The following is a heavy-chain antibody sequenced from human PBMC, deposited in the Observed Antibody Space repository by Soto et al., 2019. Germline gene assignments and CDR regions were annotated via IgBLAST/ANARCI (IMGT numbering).Heavy chain of an antibody. J-gene: IGHJ5*02. V-gene: IGHV4-30-4*01. CDR3: ATSEYSSLSINWFDP. CDR2: IYNSGYT. Sequence: SETLSLTCTVSGGSVDSVNRYWSWIRQSSGKGLEWIGYIYNSGYTHYNPSLRGRVKIFLDKSRNQFSLRLTSVTAADTAMYFCATSEYSSLSINWFDPWGQGALVTVSS. CDR1: GGSVDSVNRY. D-gene: IGHD6-6*01.